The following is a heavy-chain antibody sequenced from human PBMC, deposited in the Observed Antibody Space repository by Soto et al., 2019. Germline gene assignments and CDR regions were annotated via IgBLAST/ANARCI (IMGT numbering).Heavy chain of an antibody. V-gene: IGHV1-69*06. J-gene: IGHJ4*02. CDR3: ATGLLAAAPLNY. D-gene: IGHD6-13*01. Sequence: QVQLVQSGAEVKKPGSSVKVSCRASGVTLNDYAISWVRQAPGQGLEWMGGIIPLSASAKLAQKFQGRVTITADKSTRTAYMELTSVRSEYTAVYYCATGLLAAAPLNYWGQGTLVTVSS. CDR1: GVTLNDYA. CDR2: IIPLSASA.